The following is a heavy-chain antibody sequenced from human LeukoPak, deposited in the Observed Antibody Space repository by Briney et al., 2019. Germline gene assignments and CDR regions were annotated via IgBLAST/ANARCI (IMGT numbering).Heavy chain of an antibody. D-gene: IGHD5-18*01. CDR2: ISSSSSYI. J-gene: IGHJ4*02. CDR3: ARAARGYSYGRPPPFDY. Sequence: GGSLRLSCAASGFTFSSYSMNWVRQAPGKGLEWVSSISSSSSYIYYADSVKGRFTISRDNAMNSLYLQMNSLRAEDTAVYYCARAARGYSYGRPPPFDYWGQGTLVTVSS. CDR1: GFTFSSYS. V-gene: IGHV3-21*01.